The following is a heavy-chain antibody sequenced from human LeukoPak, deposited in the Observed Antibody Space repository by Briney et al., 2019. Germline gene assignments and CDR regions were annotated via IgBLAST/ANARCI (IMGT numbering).Heavy chain of an antibody. CDR3: ARVVVRGYGIVV. V-gene: IGHV3-33*01. CDR2: IWSAGTNE. D-gene: IGHD3-10*02. CDR1: GFSLSGHG. J-gene: IGHJ6*02. Sequence: PGRSLRLSSEASGFSLSGHGMHWVRQAPGKGLEWVALIWSAGTNEFYADAVKGRFTISRDNSKNIVHLHMNSLRGDDTALYYCARVVVRGYGIVVWGQGTTVTVSS.